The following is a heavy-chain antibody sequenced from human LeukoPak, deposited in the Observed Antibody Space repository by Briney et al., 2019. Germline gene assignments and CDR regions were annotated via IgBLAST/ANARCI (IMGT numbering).Heavy chain of an antibody. D-gene: IGHD6-19*01. CDR3: AKDQRLAGMAEVDY. CDR1: GFTFSSYG. V-gene: IGHV3-30*02. J-gene: IGHJ4*02. Sequence: AGGSLRLSCAASGFTFSSYGMHWVRQAPGKGLEWVAFIRYDGSNKYYADSVKGRFTISRDNSKNTLYLQMNSLRAEDTAVYYCAKDQRLAGMAEVDYWGQGTLVTVSS. CDR2: IRYDGSNK.